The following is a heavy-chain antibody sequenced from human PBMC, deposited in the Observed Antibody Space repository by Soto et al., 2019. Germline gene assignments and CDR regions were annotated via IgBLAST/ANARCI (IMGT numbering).Heavy chain of an antibody. Sequence: QVQLVQSGAEVKKPGASVKVSCKASGYTFTSYAISWVRQAPGQGLEWMGWISAYNGNTNYAQKLPGRVTMTTGTSTSTAYMQLRSLTSDDTAAYYCARDGPPISYWGQGTLVTVSS. CDR3: ARDGPPISY. J-gene: IGHJ4*02. CDR2: ISAYNGNT. V-gene: IGHV1-18*01. CDR1: GYTFTSYA.